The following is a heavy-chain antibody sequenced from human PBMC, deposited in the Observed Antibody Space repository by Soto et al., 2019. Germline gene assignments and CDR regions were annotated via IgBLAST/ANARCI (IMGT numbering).Heavy chain of an antibody. CDR3: ARGGVSFDYYYYGMDV. D-gene: IGHD1-26*01. Sequence: SETLSLTCAVSGGSISSSNWWSWVRQPPGKGLELIGEIYHSGSTNYNPSLKSRVTISVDKSKNQFSLKLSSVTAADTAVYYCARGGVSFDYYYYGMDVWGQGTTVTVSS. CDR1: GGSISSSNW. J-gene: IGHJ6*02. CDR2: IYHSGST. V-gene: IGHV4-4*02.